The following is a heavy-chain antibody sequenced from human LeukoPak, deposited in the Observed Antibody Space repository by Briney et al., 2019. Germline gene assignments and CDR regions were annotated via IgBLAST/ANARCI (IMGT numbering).Heavy chain of an antibody. CDR2: MNPNSGNT. CDR1: GYTFTSYD. D-gene: IGHD3-10*01. CDR3: ARVGRDHYGSGSYYYYYYGMDV. J-gene: IGHJ6*02. V-gene: IGHV1-8*01. Sequence: ASVKVSCKASGYTFTSYDINWVRQATGQGLEWMGWMNPNSGNTGYAQKFQGRVTMTRNTSISTAYMELSSLRSEDTAVYYCARVGRDHYGSGSYYYYYYGMDVWGQGTTVTVSS.